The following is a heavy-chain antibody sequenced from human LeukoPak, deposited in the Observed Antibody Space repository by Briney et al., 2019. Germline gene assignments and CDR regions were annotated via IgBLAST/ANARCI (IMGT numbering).Heavy chain of an antibody. CDR1: GGSISSSSYY. J-gene: IGHJ4*02. V-gene: IGHV4-39*01. CDR2: IYYSGST. Sequence: SETLSLTCTVSGGSISSSSYYWGWIRQPPGKGLEWIGSIYYSGSTYYNPSLKSRVTISVDTSKNQFSLKLSSVTAADTAVYYCARRFVSLVVVTAPFDYWGQGTLVTVSS. CDR3: ARRFVSLVVVTAPFDY. D-gene: IGHD2-21*02.